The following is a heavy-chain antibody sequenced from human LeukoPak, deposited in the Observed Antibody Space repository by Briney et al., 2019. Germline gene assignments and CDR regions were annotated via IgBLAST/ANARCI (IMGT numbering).Heavy chain of an antibody. CDR3: ARSSVEYGDYGGGDAFDI. Sequence: ASVKVSCKASGYTFTSYAMNWVRQAPGQGLEWMGWVNTNTGNPTYAQGFTGRFVFSLDTSVSTAYLQISSLKAEDTAVYYCARSSVEYGDYGGGDAFDIWGQGTMVTVSS. CDR1: GYTFTSYA. CDR2: VNTNTGNP. J-gene: IGHJ3*02. D-gene: IGHD4-17*01. V-gene: IGHV7-4-1*02.